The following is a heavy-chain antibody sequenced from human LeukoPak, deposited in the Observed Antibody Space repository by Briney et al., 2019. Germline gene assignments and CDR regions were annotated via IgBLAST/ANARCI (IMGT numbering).Heavy chain of an antibody. J-gene: IGHJ6*03. CDR1: GDSISIHY. Sequence: PSETLSLTCSVAGDSISIHYWSWIRQPPGKGLEWIGYIDHTGSTNYNPSLNSRVTISRDTSKNHFSLELSSVTAADTAVYYCARVVFPGYYYYMDVWGKGTTVTISS. CDR3: ARVVFPGYYYYMDV. D-gene: IGHD2-21*01. V-gene: IGHV4-59*11. CDR2: IDHTGST.